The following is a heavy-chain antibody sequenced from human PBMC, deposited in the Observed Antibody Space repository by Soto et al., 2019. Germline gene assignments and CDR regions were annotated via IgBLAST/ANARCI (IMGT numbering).Heavy chain of an antibody. CDR2: INPNSGGT. CDR1: GYTFTGYY. CDR3: ARDTQWYYDYIWGSYRPSYYFDY. J-gene: IGHJ4*02. V-gene: IGHV1-2*04. D-gene: IGHD3-16*02. Sequence: GASVKVSSKASGYTFTGYYMHWVRQAPGQGLEWMGWINPNSGGTNYAQKFQGWVTMTRDTSISTAYMELSRLRSDDTAVYYCARDTQWYYDYIWGSYRPSYYFDYWGQGTLVTVSS.